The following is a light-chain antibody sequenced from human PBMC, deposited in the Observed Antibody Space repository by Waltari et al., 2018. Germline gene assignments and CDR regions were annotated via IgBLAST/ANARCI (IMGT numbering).Light chain of an antibody. CDR3: QQSYSTPLT. J-gene: IGKJ4*01. Sequence: DIQMTQSPSSLSASVGDRVTITCRASQSISSYLNWYQQKPGKAPKILIYAASSLQSGFPSRFSGRGAGTDFTLTISSLQPENFATYYGQQSYSTPLTFGGGTKVEIK. CDR2: AAS. CDR1: QSISSY. V-gene: IGKV1-39*01.